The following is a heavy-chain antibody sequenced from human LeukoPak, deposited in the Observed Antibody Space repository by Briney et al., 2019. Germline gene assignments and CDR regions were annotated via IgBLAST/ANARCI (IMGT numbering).Heavy chain of an antibody. CDR1: GYTFTGYY. V-gene: IGHV1-2*02. CDR3: ARDNWPPPLGYCSGGSCLNWFAP. J-gene: IGHJ5*02. CDR2: INPNSGDT. Sequence: GASVKVSCKASGYTFTGYYIHWVRQAPGQGLEWMGWINPNSGDTDYAQKLQGRVTMTTDTSTSTAYMELRSLRSDDTAVYYCARDNWPPPLGYCSGGSCLNWFAPWGQGTLVTVPP. D-gene: IGHD2-15*01.